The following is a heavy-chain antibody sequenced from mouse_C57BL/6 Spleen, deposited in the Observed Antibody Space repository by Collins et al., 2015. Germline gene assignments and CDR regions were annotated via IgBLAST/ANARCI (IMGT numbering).Heavy chain of an antibody. D-gene: IGHD2-4*01. CDR3: TRPGDYDAWFAY. CDR1: GFTFSDAW. V-gene: IGHV6-6*01. CDR2: IRNKANNHAT. J-gene: IGHJ3*01. Sequence: EVKLEESGGGLVQPGGSMKLSCAASGFTFSDAWMDWVRQSPEKGLEWVAEIRNKANNHATYYAESVKGRFTISRDDSKSSVYLQMNSLRAEDTGIYYCTRPGDYDAWFAYWGQGTLVTVSA.